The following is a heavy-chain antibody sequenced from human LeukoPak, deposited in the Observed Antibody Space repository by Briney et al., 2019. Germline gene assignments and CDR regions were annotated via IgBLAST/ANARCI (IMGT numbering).Heavy chain of an antibody. CDR1: GYSISSGYY. J-gene: IGHJ5*02. CDR3: ARGIRDSFWSGYRNWFDP. V-gene: IGHV4-38-2*01. Sequence: KPSETLSLTCGVSGYSISSGYYWGWIRQPPGKGLEWIGSIYRSGSTHYNPSLKSRVTISVDTSKNQFSLKLSSVTAADTAVYYCARGIRDSFWSGYRNWFDPWGQGTLVTVSS. CDR2: IYRSGST. D-gene: IGHD3-3*01.